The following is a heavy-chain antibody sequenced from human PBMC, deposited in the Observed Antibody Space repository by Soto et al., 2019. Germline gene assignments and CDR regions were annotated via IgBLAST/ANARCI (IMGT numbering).Heavy chain of an antibody. D-gene: IGHD2-15*01. V-gene: IGHV4-59*01. J-gene: IGHJ4*02. CDR1: GGSISSYY. Sequence: SETLSLTCTVSGGSISSYYWSWIRQPPGKGLEWIGYIYYSGSTSYNPSLKSRVTISVDTSKNQFSLKLSSVTAADTAVYYCARVRGGCSGGSCYARRSFDYWGQGTLVTVSS. CDR3: ARVRGGCSGGSCYARRSFDY. CDR2: IYYSGST.